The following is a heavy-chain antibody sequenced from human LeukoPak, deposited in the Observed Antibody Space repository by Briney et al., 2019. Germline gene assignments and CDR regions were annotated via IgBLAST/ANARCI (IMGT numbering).Heavy chain of an antibody. CDR1: GFTFSSYW. Sequence: PGGSLRLSCAASGFTFSSYWMHWVRQPPGKELVWVARINGDGSSTTYADSVKGRFTISRDNAKKALYLQMNSLGAEDTAVYYCAVKGGYNDWDAPFDYWGQGTLVTVSS. D-gene: IGHD5-12*01. V-gene: IGHV3-74*01. CDR3: AVKGGYNDWDAPFDY. CDR2: INGDGSST. J-gene: IGHJ4*02.